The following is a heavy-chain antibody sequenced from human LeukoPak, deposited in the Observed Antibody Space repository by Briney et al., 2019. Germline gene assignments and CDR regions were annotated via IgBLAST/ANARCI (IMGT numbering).Heavy chain of an antibody. D-gene: IGHD1-26*01. CDR1: GFTFSSYS. V-gene: IGHV3-48*01. J-gene: IGHJ6*03. CDR3: ARNPTISGSYSFDYYYYMDV. Sequence: PGGSLRLSCAASGFTFSSYSMNWVRQAPGKGLEWVSYISWSSSTIYYADSVKGRFTISRDNAKNSLYLQMNSLRAEDTAVYYCARNPTISGSYSFDYYYYMDVWGKGTTVTVSS. CDR2: ISWSSSTI.